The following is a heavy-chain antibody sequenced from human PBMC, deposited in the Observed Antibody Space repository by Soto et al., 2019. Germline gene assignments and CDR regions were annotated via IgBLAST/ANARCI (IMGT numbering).Heavy chain of an antibody. CDR1: GFTFSSYA. D-gene: IGHD4-17*01. V-gene: IGHV3-23*01. CDR2: ISGSGGST. Sequence: GGSLRLSCAASGFTFSSYAMSWVRQAPGKGLEWVSAISGSGGSTYYADSVKGRFTISRDNSKNTLYLQMNSLRAEDTSVYYCAKKGSTVTNTRYYYYYYYMDVWGKGTTVTVSS. CDR3: AKKGSTVTNTRYYYYYYYMDV. J-gene: IGHJ6*03.